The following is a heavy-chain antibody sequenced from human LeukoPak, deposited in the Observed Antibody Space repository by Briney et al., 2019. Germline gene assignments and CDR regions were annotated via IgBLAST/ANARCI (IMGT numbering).Heavy chain of an antibody. Sequence: SETLSLTCAVYGGSFSGYYWSWIRQPPGKGLEWIGEINHSGSTNYNPSLKSRVTMSVDTSKNQFSLKLSSVTAADTAVYYCAISGYYSSFDYWGQGTLVTVSS. CDR2: INHSGST. CDR3: AISGYYSSFDY. J-gene: IGHJ4*02. CDR1: GGSFSGYY. D-gene: IGHD3-22*01. V-gene: IGHV4-34*01.